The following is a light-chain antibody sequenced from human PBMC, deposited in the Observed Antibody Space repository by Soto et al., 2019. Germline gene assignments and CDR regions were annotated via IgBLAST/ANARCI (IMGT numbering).Light chain of an antibody. J-gene: IGKJ3*01. Sequence: DLQLTQSPSFLSASVGDRVTITCRASQGISSYLAWYQQKPGKAPKLLIYAASTLQSGVPSRFSGSGSGTEFTLTISSLQPEDFATYYCQQLNSGFTFGPGTKVDIK. V-gene: IGKV1-9*01. CDR2: AAS. CDR3: QQLNSGFT. CDR1: QGISSY.